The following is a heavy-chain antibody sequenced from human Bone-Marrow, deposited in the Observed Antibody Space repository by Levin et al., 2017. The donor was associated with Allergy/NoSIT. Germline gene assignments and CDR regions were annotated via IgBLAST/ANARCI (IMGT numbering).Heavy chain of an antibody. CDR3: ARGPSPERGLFD. CDR2: IIPLLASP. V-gene: IGHV1-69*04. D-gene: IGHD2/OR15-2a*01. CDR1: GDSFRSYA. J-gene: IGHJ4*02. Sequence: SVKVSCKSSGDSFRSYAMNWVRQAPGQGLEWMGSIIPLLASPNYAQKFQGRVTITADKSTGTAYMELSSLRSEDTAVYYCARGPSPERGLFDWGQGTLVTVSS.